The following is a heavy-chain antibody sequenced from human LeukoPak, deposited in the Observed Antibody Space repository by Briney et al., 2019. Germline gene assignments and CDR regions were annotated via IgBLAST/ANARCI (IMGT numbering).Heavy chain of an antibody. J-gene: IGHJ6*02. CDR2: MNPNSGNT. D-gene: IGHD2-15*01. CDR3: ARGHRYCSGGSCLYYYYYYGMDV. CDR1: GYTFTSYG. Sequence: ASVKVSCKASGYTFTSYGINWVRQATGQGLEWMGWMNPNSGNTGYAQKFQGRVTMTRNTSISTAYMELSSLRSEDTAVYYCARGHRYCSGGSCLYYYYYYGMDVWGQGTTVTVSS. V-gene: IGHV1-8*02.